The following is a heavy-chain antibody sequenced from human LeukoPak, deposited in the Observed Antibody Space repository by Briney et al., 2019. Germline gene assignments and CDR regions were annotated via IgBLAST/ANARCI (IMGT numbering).Heavy chain of an antibody. Sequence: GGSLRLSCAASGFTFSSYAMSWVRQAPGKGLEWVSAISGSGGSTYYADSVKGRFTISRDNSKNTLYLQMNSLRAEDTAVYYCAKVSPPADYGEPIDVFDIWGQGTMVTVSS. CDR3: AKVSPPADYGEPIDVFDI. V-gene: IGHV3-23*01. CDR1: GFTFSSYA. J-gene: IGHJ3*02. D-gene: IGHD4-17*01. CDR2: ISGSGGST.